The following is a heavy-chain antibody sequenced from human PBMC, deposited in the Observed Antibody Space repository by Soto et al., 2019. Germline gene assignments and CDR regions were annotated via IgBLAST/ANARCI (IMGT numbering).Heavy chain of an antibody. Sequence: SVKVSCKASGYTFTSYGISWVRQAPGQGLEWMGGIIPIFGTANYAQKFQGRVTITADESTSTAYMELSSLRSEDTAVYYCATGHNRGYWGQGTLVTVSS. J-gene: IGHJ4*02. V-gene: IGHV1-69*13. CDR2: IIPIFGTA. CDR1: GYTFTSYG. CDR3: ATGHNRGY. D-gene: IGHD3-10*01.